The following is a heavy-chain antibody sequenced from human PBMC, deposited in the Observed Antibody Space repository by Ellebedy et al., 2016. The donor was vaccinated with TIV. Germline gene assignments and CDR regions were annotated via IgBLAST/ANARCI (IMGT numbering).Heavy chain of an antibody. CDR3: AKGKSDSPQGYYDGNDV. D-gene: IGHD2-21*02. Sequence: GESLKISCAASGFNFRNYAMNWVRQAPGKGLAWVSSISGSSDITYYTDSVKGRFTISRDNSKNTLYAQLNTMRAEDTAVYYCAKGKSDSPQGYYDGNDVWGQGTTVTVSS. J-gene: IGHJ6*02. CDR1: GFNFRNYA. V-gene: IGHV3-23*01. CDR2: ISGSSDIT.